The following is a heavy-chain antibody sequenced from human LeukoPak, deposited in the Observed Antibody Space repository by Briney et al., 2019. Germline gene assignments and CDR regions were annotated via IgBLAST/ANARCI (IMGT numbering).Heavy chain of an antibody. J-gene: IGHJ4*02. D-gene: IGHD3-22*01. V-gene: IGHV3-21*01. CDR2: ISSSGSYR. CDR1: GFTSSSYG. CDR3: ARDGLVLSSGYYYALDY. Sequence: GGSLRLSCAASGFTSSSYGFNWVRQAPGKGLEWVSSISSSGSYRNYAESLKGRFTISRDNAKNSLFLQMNSLRADDTAVYYCARDGLVLSSGYYYALDYWGQGTLVTVSS.